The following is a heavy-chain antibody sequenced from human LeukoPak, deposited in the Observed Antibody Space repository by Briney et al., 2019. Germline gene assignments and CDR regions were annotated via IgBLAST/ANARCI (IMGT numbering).Heavy chain of an antibody. CDR1: GLTFSTYA. Sequence: GGSLRLSCAASGLTFSTYAMHWVRQAPGKGLEWVAVISYDGSNTYYADSVKGRFTISRDSSKNTLYLQMHSLRAEDTAVYYCATIGPGWGDYFDNWGQGTLVTVSS. D-gene: IGHD3-16*01. J-gene: IGHJ4*02. CDR2: ISYDGSNT. CDR3: ATIGPGWGDYFDN. V-gene: IGHV3-30-3*01.